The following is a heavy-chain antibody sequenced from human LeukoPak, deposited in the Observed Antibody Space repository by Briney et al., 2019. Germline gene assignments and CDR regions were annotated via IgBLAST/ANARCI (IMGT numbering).Heavy chain of an antibody. CDR1: GFTFSSYW. J-gene: IGHJ4*02. CDR3: ARDRSVLLWFGEKDY. CDR2: IKQDGSEK. V-gene: IGHV3-7*01. D-gene: IGHD3-10*01. Sequence: GGSLRLSCAASGFTFSSYWMSWVRQAPGKGLEWVANIKQDGSEKYYVDSVKGRFTISRDNAKNSLYLQMNSLRAEDTAVYYCARDRSVLLWFGEKDYWGQGTLVTVSS.